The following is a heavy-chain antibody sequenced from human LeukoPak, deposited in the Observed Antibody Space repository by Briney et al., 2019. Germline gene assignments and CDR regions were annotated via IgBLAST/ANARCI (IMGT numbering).Heavy chain of an antibody. CDR3: AREGKITKVRGVIRYYYMDV. CDR2: MNPNSGNT. CDR1: GYTFTSYD. Sequence: ASVKVSCKASGYTFTSYDINWVRQATGQGLEWMGWMNPNSGNTGYAQKFQGRVTMTRNTSISTAYMELSRLRSADTAVYYCAREGKITKVRGVIRYYYMDVWGKGPTVTISS. V-gene: IGHV1-8*01. D-gene: IGHD3-10*01. J-gene: IGHJ6*03.